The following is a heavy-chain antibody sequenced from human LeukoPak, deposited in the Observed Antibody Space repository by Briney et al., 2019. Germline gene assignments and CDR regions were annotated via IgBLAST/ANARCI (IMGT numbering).Heavy chain of an antibody. D-gene: IGHD5-18*01. CDR3: ARAGGYGLIDY. J-gene: IGHJ4*02. V-gene: IGHV4-39*07. CDR1: GGSISSTSYY. Sequence: PSETLSLTCTVSGGSISSTSYYWGWIRQPPGQGLEWIGNIYQSGSTYYNPSLKSRVTISLDTSKNRFSLKLTSVTAADTAVYYCARAGGYGLIDYWGQGTMVTVSS. CDR2: IYQSGST.